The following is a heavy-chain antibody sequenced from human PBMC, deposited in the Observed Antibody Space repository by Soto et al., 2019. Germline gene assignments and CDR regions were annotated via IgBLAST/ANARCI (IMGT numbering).Heavy chain of an antibody. CDR3: ASRDPGTSADY. CDR1: GGSFTSNNW. V-gene: IGHV4-4*02. D-gene: IGHD1-7*01. J-gene: IGHJ4*02. Sequence: PSETLSLTCAVSGGSFTSNNWWTWVRQPPGQGLEWTGEIYRTGSTNYNPSLKSRVTISLDKSENQFSLKVTSLTAADTAVDYCASRDPGTSADYWGQGTWVIVSS. CDR2: IYRTGST.